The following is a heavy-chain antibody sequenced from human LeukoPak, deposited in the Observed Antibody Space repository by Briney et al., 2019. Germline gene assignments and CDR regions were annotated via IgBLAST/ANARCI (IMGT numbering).Heavy chain of an antibody. J-gene: IGHJ4*02. CDR1: GGSISSSSYY. V-gene: IGHV4-39*07. CDR3: ARLSGYGKGRYCSGGSCYR. Sequence: SETLSLTCTVSGGSISSSSYYWGWIRQPPGKGLEWIGSIYYSGSTNYNPSLKSRVTISVDKSKNQFSLKLSSVTAADTAVYYCARLSGYGKGRYCSGGSCYRWGQGTLVTVSS. CDR2: IYYSGST. D-gene: IGHD2-15*01.